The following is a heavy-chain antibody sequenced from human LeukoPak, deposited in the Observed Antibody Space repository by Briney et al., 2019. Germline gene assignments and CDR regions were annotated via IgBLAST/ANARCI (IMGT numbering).Heavy chain of an antibody. D-gene: IGHD2-15*01. CDR2: INHSGST. Sequence: SETLSLTCAVYGGSFSGYYWSWIRQPPGKGLEWIGEINHSGSTNYNPSLKSRVTISVDTPKNQFSLKLSSVTAADTAVYYCARGYCSGGSCYEPDYFDYWGQGTLVTVSS. J-gene: IGHJ4*02. V-gene: IGHV4-34*01. CDR1: GGSFSGYY. CDR3: ARGYCSGGSCYEPDYFDY.